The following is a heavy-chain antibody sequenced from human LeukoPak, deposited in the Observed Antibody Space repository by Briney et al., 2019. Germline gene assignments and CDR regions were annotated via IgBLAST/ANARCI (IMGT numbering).Heavy chain of an antibody. CDR3: ARDVSDGQLLDY. CDR1: GYTFTSYG. CDR2: ISAYNGNT. D-gene: IGHD6-6*01. V-gene: IGHV1-18*01. Sequence: ASVKVSCKASGYTFTSYGISWVRQAPGQGLEWMGWISAYNGNTNYAQKLQGRVTMTTDTYTSTAYMELRSLRSDDTAVYYCARDVSDGQLLDYWGQGTLVTVSS. J-gene: IGHJ4*02.